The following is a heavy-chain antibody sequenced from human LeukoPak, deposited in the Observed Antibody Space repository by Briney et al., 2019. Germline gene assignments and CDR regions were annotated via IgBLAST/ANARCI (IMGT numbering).Heavy chain of an antibody. Sequence: GGSLRLSCGASGFAFSSYWMSWVRQAPGKGLEWVAKIKQDGSEKYYVESVKGRFTLSRDNAKNSLYLQMNSLRAEDTAVYYCARRYFEYWGQGTLVTVSS. J-gene: IGHJ4*02. V-gene: IGHV3-7*03. CDR2: IKQDGSEK. CDR1: GFAFSSYW. CDR3: ARRYFEY.